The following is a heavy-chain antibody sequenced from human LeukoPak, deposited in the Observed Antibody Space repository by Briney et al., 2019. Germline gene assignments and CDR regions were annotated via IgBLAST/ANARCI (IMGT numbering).Heavy chain of an antibody. CDR3: ARGMFDNSGHYYYFYYALDV. J-gene: IGHJ6*02. D-gene: IGHD3-22*01. V-gene: IGHV1-46*01. CDR2: INPSGGST. CDR1: GDTFTSYY. Sequence: ASVKVSCKASGDTFTSYYMHWVRQAPGQGLEWMGIINPSGGSTSYAQKFQGRVTMTRDTSTSTVYMELSSLRSEDTAAYFCARGMFDNSGHYYYFYYALDVWGQGTTVTVSS.